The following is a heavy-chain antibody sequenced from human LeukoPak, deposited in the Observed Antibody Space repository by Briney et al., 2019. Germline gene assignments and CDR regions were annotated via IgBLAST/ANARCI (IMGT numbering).Heavy chain of an antibody. CDR1: GFTFSSYS. V-gene: IGHV3-21*01. D-gene: IGHD2-8*01. CDR2: ISSSSSYI. CDR3: ARVAVFDAFDI. Sequence: GGSLRLSCAASGFTFSSYSMNWVRQAPGKELEWVSSISSSSSYIYYADSVKGRFTISRDNAKNSLYLQMNSLRAEDTAVYYCARVAVFDAFDIWGQGTMVTVSS. J-gene: IGHJ3*02.